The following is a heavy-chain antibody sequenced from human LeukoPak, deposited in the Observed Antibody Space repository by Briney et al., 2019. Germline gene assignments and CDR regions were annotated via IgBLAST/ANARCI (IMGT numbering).Heavy chain of an antibody. CDR1: GYSFTSFW. J-gene: IGHJ4*02. CDR3: ARFSDYSEYLGDFDN. D-gene: IGHD4-17*01. V-gene: IGHV5-51*01. CDR2: IYPGDSDS. Sequence: GESLKISCKGSGYSFTSFWIGWVRQMPGKGLEWMGIIYPGDSDSRYSPSFQGQVTISVDKSFTTAYLQWSSLKASDTAKYYCARFSDYSEYLGDFDNWGQGTLVTVSS.